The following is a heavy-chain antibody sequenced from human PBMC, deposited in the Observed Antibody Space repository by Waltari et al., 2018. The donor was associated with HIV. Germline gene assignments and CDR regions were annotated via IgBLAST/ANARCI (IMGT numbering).Heavy chain of an antibody. J-gene: IGHJ4*02. Sequence: QVQLQDRGPDLLQPSQTLPPTCPAPGAPLSSVSHYWTWIRQAAGKGLEWIGRIYTSGSTSYNPSLKSRVSISIDTSRNQFSLKLTSVTAADTAVYYWARDDLGSGWFFDYWGPGTLVTVSS. V-gene: IGHV4-61*02. CDR2: IYTSGST. CDR3: ARDDLGSGWFFDY. CDR1: GAPLSSVSHY. D-gene: IGHD6-19*01.